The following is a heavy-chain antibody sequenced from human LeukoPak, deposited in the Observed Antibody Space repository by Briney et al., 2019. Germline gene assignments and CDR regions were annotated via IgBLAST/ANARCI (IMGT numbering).Heavy chain of an antibody. CDR3: ARRSTVTRDVDI. Sequence: GGSLRLSCAASGFTVSSNYMIWVRQAPGKGLEWVSVIYSGGDTYYADSVKGRFTISRDNSKNTVYLQVNSLRAEDTAVYYCARRSTVTRDVDIWGQGTMVTVS. V-gene: IGHV3-66*04. D-gene: IGHD4-17*01. CDR2: IYSGGDT. CDR1: GFTVSSNY. J-gene: IGHJ3*02.